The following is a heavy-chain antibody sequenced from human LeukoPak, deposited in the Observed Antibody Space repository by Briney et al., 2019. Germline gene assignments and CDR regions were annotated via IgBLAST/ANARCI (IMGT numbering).Heavy chain of an antibody. CDR3: ARASDSIIIMANDAFDV. CDR2: LYSGDST. CDR1: EFSVGSNY. J-gene: IGHJ3*01. V-gene: IGHV3-53*01. D-gene: IGHD5-12*01. Sequence: PGGSLRLSCAAPEFSVGSNYMTWVRQAPGKGLEWVASLYSGDSTYYADSVKGRFSITRDTSKNTLNLEMNSLRAEDTAVYYCARASDSIIIMANDAFDVWGQGTMVTVSS.